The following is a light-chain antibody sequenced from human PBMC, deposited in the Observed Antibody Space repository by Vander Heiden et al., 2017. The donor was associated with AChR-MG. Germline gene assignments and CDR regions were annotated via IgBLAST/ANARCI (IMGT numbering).Light chain of an antibody. J-gene: IGKJ2*01. CDR3: QQYGSSLQYT. CDR1: QSVSSSY. V-gene: IGKV3-20*01. CDR2: GAS. Sequence: EIVLTQSPGTLSLSPGERATLSCRASQSVSSSYLAWYQQKPGQAPRLLIYGASSRATGIPDRFSGSGYGTDFTLTISRLEPEDFAVYYCQQYGSSLQYTFAQGTKLEIK.